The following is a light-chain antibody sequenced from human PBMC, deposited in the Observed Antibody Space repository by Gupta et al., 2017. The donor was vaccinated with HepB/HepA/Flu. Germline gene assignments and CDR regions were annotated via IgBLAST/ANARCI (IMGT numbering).Light chain of an antibody. CDR1: QSISNF. CDR2: AAS. J-gene: IGKJ1*01. V-gene: IGKV1-39*01. Sequence: VTITCRASQSISNFLNWYQQKPGKAPNLLIYAASTLQTGVSSRVSGSGSGADFTLTISSLQPEDIATYYCQQSYSTPRWTFGQGTKVEIK. CDR3: QQSYSTPRWT.